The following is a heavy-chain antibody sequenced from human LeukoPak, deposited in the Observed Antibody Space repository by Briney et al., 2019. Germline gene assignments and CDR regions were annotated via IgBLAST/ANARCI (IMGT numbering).Heavy chain of an antibody. J-gene: IGHJ4*02. CDR3: AKDPDILTGYLDY. V-gene: IGHV3-23*01. CDR2: ISDSGGST. CDR1: GITFSSYA. Sequence: GGSLRLSCAASGITFSSYAMTWVRQAPGKGLEWVSAISDSGGSTYYADSVKGRFTISRDNSKNTLYLQMNRLRAEDTAVYYCAKDPDILTGYLDYWGQGTLVTVSS. D-gene: IGHD3-9*01.